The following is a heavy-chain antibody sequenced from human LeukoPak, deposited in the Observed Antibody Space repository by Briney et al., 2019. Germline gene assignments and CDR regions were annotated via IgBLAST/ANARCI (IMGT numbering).Heavy chain of an antibody. J-gene: IGHJ4*02. CDR1: GGSFSGYY. V-gene: IGHV4-34*01. Sequence: SETLSLTCAVYGGSFSGYYWSWIRQPPGKGLEWIGEINHSGSTNYNPSLKSRVTISVDTSKNQFSLKLSSVTAADTAVYYCARDGRGYLRFDYWGQGTLVTVSS. CDR3: ARDGRGYLRFDY. D-gene: IGHD1-26*01. CDR2: INHSGST.